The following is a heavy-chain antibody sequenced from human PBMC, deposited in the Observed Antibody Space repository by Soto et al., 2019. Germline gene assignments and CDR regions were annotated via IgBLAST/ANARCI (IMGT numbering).Heavy chain of an antibody. J-gene: IGHJ4*02. Sequence: QVQLVESGGGVVQPGRSLRLSCAASGFTFSSYGMHWVRQAPGKGLEWVAVIWYDGSNKYYADSVKGRFTISSDNSKNTLYLQMNSLRAEDTAVYYCARDDPMIALDYWGQGTLVTVSS. V-gene: IGHV3-33*01. CDR1: GFTFSSYG. D-gene: IGHD3-22*01. CDR2: IWYDGSNK. CDR3: ARDDPMIALDY.